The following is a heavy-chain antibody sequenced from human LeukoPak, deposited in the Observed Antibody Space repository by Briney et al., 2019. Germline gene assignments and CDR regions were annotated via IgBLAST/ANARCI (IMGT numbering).Heavy chain of an antibody. CDR2: INHSGST. CDR1: GGSFSGYY. CDR3: ASRVEYYYDSSGYYYFDY. J-gene: IGHJ4*02. V-gene: IGHV4-34*01. Sequence: SETLSLTCAVYGGSFSGYYWSWIRQPPGKGLEWIGEINHSGSTNYNPSLKSRVTISVDTSKNQFSLKLSSVTAADTAVYYCASRVEYYYDSSGYYYFDYWGQGTLVTVSS. D-gene: IGHD3-22*01.